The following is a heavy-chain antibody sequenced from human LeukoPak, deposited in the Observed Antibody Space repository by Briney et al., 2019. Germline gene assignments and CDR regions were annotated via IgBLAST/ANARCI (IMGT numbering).Heavy chain of an antibody. CDR3: ARDALAAGFRLEWYYFDY. CDR2: IISSSSYI. D-gene: IGHD5-24*01. CDR1: GFTFNTYT. J-gene: IGHJ4*02. Sequence: PGGALRLSCAASGFTFNTYTMNLVRQAPGKGLEWVSSIISSSSYIYYADSVKGRFTVSRDNAKNSLYLQMNRLRAEDTAVYYCARDALAAGFRLEWYYFDYWGQGTLVAVSS. V-gene: IGHV3-21*01.